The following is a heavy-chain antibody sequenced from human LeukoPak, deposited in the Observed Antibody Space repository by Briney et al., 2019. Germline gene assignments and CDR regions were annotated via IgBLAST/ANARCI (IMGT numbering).Heavy chain of an antibody. D-gene: IGHD3-10*01. CDR1: GGSISSYY. CDR2: IYYSGST. CDR3: AREHYYGSGDYYFDY. V-gene: IGHV4-59*12. Sequence: SETLSLTCTVSGGSISSYYWSWIRQPPGKGLEWIGYIYYSGSTNYNPSLKSRVTISVDTSKNQFSLKLSSVTAADTAVYYCAREHYYGSGDYYFDYWGQGTLVTVSS. J-gene: IGHJ4*02.